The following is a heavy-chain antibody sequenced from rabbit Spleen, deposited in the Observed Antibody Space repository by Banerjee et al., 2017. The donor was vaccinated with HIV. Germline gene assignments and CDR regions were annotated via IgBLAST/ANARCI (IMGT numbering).Heavy chain of an antibody. CDR2: ILPDSGGAT. Sequence: QSLEESGGDLVKPGASLTLTCKASGFDFSRDYFMCWVRQAPGKGLEWIGCILPDSGGATYYANWAKGRFTISKTSSTAGTLQVTSLTAADTATYFCARDYAGSAYQYYFDLWGQGTLVTVS. CDR1: GFDFSRDYF. J-gene: IGHJ4*01. V-gene: IGHV1S40*01. CDR3: ARDYAGSAYQYYFDL. D-gene: IGHD4-2*01.